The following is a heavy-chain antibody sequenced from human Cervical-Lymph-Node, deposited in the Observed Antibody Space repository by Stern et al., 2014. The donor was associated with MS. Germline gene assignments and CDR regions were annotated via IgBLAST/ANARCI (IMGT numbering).Heavy chain of an antibody. D-gene: IGHD2-15*01. J-gene: IGHJ3*02. V-gene: IGHV1-18*01. CDR1: GYTFPSYG. Sequence: QVQLVQSGAGVMKPGASVKVSCKASGYTFPSYGMSWVRQAPGQGLEWMGLISDYNGNTNYAQKLQGRGTMTTDTSTSTAYMELRSLRSDDTAVYYCARGLLGSENAFDIWGQGTMVTVSS. CDR3: ARGLLGSENAFDI. CDR2: ISDYNGNT.